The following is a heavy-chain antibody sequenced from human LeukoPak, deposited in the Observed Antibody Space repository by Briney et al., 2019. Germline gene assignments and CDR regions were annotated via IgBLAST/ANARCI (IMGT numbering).Heavy chain of an antibody. D-gene: IGHD6-19*01. Sequence: SETLSLTCTVSGGSISSYYWSWIRQPPGKGLEWIGYIYYSGTTNYNPSLKSRVTMSVDTSKNQFSLRLNPVTAADTAVYFCARRFNSVWYFDYWGQGTLVTVSS. J-gene: IGHJ4*02. V-gene: IGHV4-59*08. CDR3: ARRFNSVWYFDY. CDR1: GGSISSYY. CDR2: IYYSGTT.